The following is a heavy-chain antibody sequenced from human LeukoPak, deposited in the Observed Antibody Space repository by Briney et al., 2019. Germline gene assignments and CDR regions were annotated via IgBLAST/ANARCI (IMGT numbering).Heavy chain of an antibody. CDR3: ARDPESTSYGSGSYYDY. CDR2: INPNSGGT. J-gene: IGHJ4*02. CDR1: GYTFTGYY. V-gene: IGHV1-2*02. Sequence: GASVKVSCKASGYTFTGYYMHWVRQAPGQGLEWMGWINPNSGGTNYAQKFQGRVTMTRDTSISPAYMELSRLRSDDTAVYYCARDPESTSYGSGSYYDYWGQGTLVTVSS. D-gene: IGHD3-10*01.